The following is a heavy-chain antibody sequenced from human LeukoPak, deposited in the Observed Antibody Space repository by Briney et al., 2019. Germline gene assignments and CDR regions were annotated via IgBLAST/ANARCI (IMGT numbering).Heavy chain of an antibody. CDR1: GGSISSSNW. D-gene: IGHD3-10*01. Sequence: SETLSLTCAVSGGSISSSNWWSWVRQPPGKGLEWIGEIYHSGSTNYNPSLKSRVTISVDKSKNHFSLKLSSVTAADTAVYYCARGKNYYGSGSYYNAKPRPLNWFDPWGQGTLVTVSS. CDR2: IYHSGST. V-gene: IGHV4-4*02. J-gene: IGHJ5*02. CDR3: ARGKNYYGSGSYYNAKPRPLNWFDP.